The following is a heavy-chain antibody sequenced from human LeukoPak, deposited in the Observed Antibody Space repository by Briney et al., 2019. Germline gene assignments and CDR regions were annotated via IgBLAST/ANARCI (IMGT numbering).Heavy chain of an antibody. J-gene: IGHJ4*02. CDR3: ARHGLESSSYFDY. Sequence: PSETLSLTCSVSGGSISSGGYYWSWIRQPPGKGLEWIGSIYYSGSTYYNPSLKSRVAISVDTSKNQFSLKLSSVTAADTAVYYCARHGLESSSYFDYWGQGTLVTVSS. V-gene: IGHV4-39*01. CDR1: GGSISSGGYY. D-gene: IGHD6-6*01. CDR2: IYYSGST.